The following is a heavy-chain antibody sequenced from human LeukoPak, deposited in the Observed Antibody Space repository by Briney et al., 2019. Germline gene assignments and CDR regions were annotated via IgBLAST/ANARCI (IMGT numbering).Heavy chain of an antibody. V-gene: IGHV4-30-4*01. Sequence: SETLPLTCTVSGGLISRIEYYWSWIRQSPVKGLEWLGHIYHTGTTLYSPHLNNRLTVSVDSSRNQFSLTLNSVTAADTAVYYCASVSVWELATHPGGSFDYWGRGILVTVSS. J-gene: IGHJ4*02. CDR2: IYHTGTT. CDR1: GGLISRIEYY. CDR3: ASVSVWELATHPGGSFDY. D-gene: IGHD1-26*01.